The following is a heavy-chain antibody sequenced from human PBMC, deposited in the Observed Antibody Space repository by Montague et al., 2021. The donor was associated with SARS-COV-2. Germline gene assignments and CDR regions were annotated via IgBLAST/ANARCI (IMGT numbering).Heavy chain of an antibody. CDR1: GDSVSSHNAA. V-gene: IGHV6-1*01. D-gene: IGHD3-3*01. CDR3: ARVWTTEWYEGYFDN. Sequence: CAISGDSVSSHNAAWNWIRQSPSRGLEWLGRTYYRSRWYREYAVSVKMXITIDPDTSKNQFSLQLNSVTPEDTAVYYCARVWTTEWYEGYFDNWGQGTLVTVSS. CDR2: TYYRSRWYR. J-gene: IGHJ4*02.